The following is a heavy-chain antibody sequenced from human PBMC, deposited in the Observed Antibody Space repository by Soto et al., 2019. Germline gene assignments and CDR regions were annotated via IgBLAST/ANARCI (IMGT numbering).Heavy chain of an antibody. J-gene: IGHJ4*02. CDR3: ARVNGSSLDY. CDR2: IYYSGST. CDR1: GGSISSYY. D-gene: IGHD6-6*01. Sequence: SETLSLTCTVSGGSISSYYWSWIRQPPGRGLEWIGYIYYSGSTNYNPSLKSRVTISVDTSKNQFSLKLSSVTAADTAVYYCARVNGSSLDYWGQGTLVTVSS. V-gene: IGHV4-59*01.